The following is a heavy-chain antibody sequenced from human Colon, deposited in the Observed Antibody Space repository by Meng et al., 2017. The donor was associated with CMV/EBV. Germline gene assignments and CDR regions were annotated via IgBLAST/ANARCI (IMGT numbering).Heavy chain of an antibody. D-gene: IGHD6-19*01. J-gene: IGHJ4*02. CDR1: GFIFNNFA. CDR3: ARAENLYDSSGPIDS. Sequence: GGSLRLSCKASGFIFNNFAMYWVRQAPGKGPEWVTVIWYDGSKQYYADSVRGRFTISRDNSNNTLYLQMNSLRAEDTALYYCARAENLYDSSGPIDSWGQGTLVTVSS. CDR2: IWYDGSKQ. V-gene: IGHV3-33*01.